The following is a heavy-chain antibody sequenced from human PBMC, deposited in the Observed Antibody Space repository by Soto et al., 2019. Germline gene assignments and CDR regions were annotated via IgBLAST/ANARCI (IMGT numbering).Heavy chain of an antibody. D-gene: IGHD5-18*01. CDR1: GGTFSSYA. Sequence: ASVKVSCKASGGTFSSYAISWVRQAPGQGLEWMGGVIPIFGTANYAQKFQGRVTITADESTSTAYTELSSLRSEDTAVYYCASRSYGDYYYYGMDVWGQGTTVTVSS. V-gene: IGHV1-69*13. CDR2: VIPIFGTA. CDR3: ASRSYGDYYYYGMDV. J-gene: IGHJ6*02.